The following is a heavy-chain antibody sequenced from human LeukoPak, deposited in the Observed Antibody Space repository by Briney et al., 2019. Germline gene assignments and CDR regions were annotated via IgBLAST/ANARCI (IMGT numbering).Heavy chain of an antibody. D-gene: IGHD3-16*01. CDR2: ISNNFDT. CDR1: GFSFSSFE. V-gene: IGHV3-23*01. CDR3: AKGYYDYVWGSYYFDY. J-gene: IGHJ4*02. Sequence: GGSLRLSCVVSGFSFSSFEMNWVRQAPGKGLEWVSYISNNFDTHYADSVKGRFTISRDNSRDTLYLQMNSLRAEDTAVYYCAKGYYDYVWGSYYFDYWGQGTLVTVSS.